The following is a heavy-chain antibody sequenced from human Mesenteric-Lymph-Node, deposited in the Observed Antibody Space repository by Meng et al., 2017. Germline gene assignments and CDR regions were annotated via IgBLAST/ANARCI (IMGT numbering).Heavy chain of an antibody. CDR3: ESGPIDYYDSSGYVGYFDY. Sequence: SETLSLTCTVSGGSISSSSYHWGWIRQPPGKGLEWIGSIYYSGSTYKSPSLESRVTMSLVTSKTQFSLKLTSVTAADTAVYFCESGPIDYYDSSGYVGYFDYWGQGTLVTVPS. V-gene: IGHV4-39*07. CDR1: GGSISSSSYH. J-gene: IGHJ4*02. CDR2: IYYSGST. D-gene: IGHD3-22*01.